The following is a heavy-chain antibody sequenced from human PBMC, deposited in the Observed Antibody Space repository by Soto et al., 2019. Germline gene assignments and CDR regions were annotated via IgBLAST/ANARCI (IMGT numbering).Heavy chain of an antibody. V-gene: IGHV1-18*01. J-gene: IGHJ4*02. CDR3: ARFRSERPFDY. CDR1: GYTFTSYS. CDR2: ISAYNGNT. Sequence: GASVKVSCKASGYTFTSYSIRWMRQAPGQGLEWMGWISAYNGNTNYAQKLQGRVTMTEDTSTDTAYMELSSLRSEDTAVYYCARFRSERPFDYWGQGTLVTVSS.